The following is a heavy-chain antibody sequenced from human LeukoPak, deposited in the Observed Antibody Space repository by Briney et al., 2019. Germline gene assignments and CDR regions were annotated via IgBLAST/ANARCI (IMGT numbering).Heavy chain of an antibody. V-gene: IGHV1-8*01. J-gene: IGHJ4*02. CDR2: VNPNSGHT. CDR1: GYTFTSYD. D-gene: IGHD2-15*01. CDR3: ARGAPGSYCSGGSCPYFDY. Sequence: ASVKVSCKASGYTFTSYDINWVRQATGQGLEWMGWVNPNSGHTGYAQTFQGRVTMTRNTSISTAYMELSSLRSEDTAVYYCARGAPGSYCSGGSCPYFDYWGQGTLVSVSS.